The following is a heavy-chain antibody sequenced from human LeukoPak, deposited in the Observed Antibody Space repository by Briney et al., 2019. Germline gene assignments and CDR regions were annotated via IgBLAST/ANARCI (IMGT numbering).Heavy chain of an antibody. CDR3: ARLWSTYCSGGSCPHQPNY. V-gene: IGHV4-34*01. CDR2: IYHSGST. D-gene: IGHD2-15*01. CDR1: GGSFSGYY. Sequence: SETLSLTCAVYGGSFSGYYWSWIRQPPGKGRGGLGSIYHSGSTYYNPSLKSRVIISVDTSKNQFSLKLSSVTAADTAVYYCARLWSTYCSGGSCPHQPNYWGQGTLVTVSS. J-gene: IGHJ4*02.